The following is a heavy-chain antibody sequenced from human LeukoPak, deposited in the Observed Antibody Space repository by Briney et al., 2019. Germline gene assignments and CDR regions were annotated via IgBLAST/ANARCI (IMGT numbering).Heavy chain of an antibody. CDR3: ARDTISRSVDTAMVNP. V-gene: IGHV3-30-3*01. Sequence: PGGSLRLSCAASGFTFSSYAMHWVRQAPGKGLEWVAVISYDGSNKYYADSVKGRFTISRDNSKNTLYLQMNSLRAEDTAVYYCARDTISRSVDTAMVNPWGQGTLVTVSS. CDR2: ISYDGSNK. D-gene: IGHD5-18*01. J-gene: IGHJ5*02. CDR1: GFTFSSYA.